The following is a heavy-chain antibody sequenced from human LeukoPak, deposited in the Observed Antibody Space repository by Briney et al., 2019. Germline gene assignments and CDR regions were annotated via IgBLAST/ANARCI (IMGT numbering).Heavy chain of an antibody. V-gene: IGHV3-48*03. CDR3: AGGNPYSYGSKGHLGY. J-gene: IGHJ4*02. Sequence: GGSLRLSCAASGFAFSSYEMNWVRQAPGKGLEWVSYISSSGSTILYADSVKGRFTISRDIAKNSLYLQMNSLRAEDTAVYYCAGGNPYSYGSKGHLGYWGQGTLVTVSS. CDR1: GFAFSSYE. D-gene: IGHD5-18*01. CDR2: ISSSGSTI.